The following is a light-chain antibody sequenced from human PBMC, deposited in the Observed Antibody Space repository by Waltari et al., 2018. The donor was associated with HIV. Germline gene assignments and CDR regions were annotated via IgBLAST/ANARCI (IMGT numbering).Light chain of an antibody. CDR2: DVS. V-gene: IGLV2-14*01. CDR1: SSDVGGYNY. CDR3: SSYTTTSTLV. J-gene: IGLJ2*01. Sequence: QSALTQPASVSGSPGQSITISCTGTSSDVGGYNYVSWYQQHPGKAPKLMIYDVSNRPSWVSNRFSGSKSGNPASLTISGLQAEDEADYYCSSYTTTSTLVFGGGTNLTVL.